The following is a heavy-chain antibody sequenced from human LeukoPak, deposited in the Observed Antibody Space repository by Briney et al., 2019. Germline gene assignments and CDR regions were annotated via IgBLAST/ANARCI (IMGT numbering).Heavy chain of an antibody. Sequence: ASVKVSCKASGGTFSSYAISWVRQAPGQGPEWMGWISPDSGGTNYAQKFQGRVTVTGDTSISTVYMELSGLRSDDTGVYYCARDSIRGVRLLDYWGQGTPVTVSS. CDR3: ARDSIRGVRLLDY. V-gene: IGHV1-2*02. D-gene: IGHD2/OR15-2a*01. CDR1: GGTFSSYA. J-gene: IGHJ4*02. CDR2: ISPDSGGT.